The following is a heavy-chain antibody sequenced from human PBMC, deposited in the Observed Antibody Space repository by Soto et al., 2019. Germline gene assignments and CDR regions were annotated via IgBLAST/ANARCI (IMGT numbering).Heavy chain of an antibody. CDR2: IIPILGIA. V-gene: IGHV1-69*08. D-gene: IGHD3-10*01. Sequence: QVQLVQSGAEVKKPGSSVKVSCKASGGTFSSYTISWVRQAPGQGLEWMGRIIPILGIANYAQKFQGRVKIPADKSTSTAYMELSSLRSEDTAVYYCARDSAPSSWYFDLWGRGTLVTVSS. CDR3: ARDSAPSSWYFDL. J-gene: IGHJ2*01. CDR1: GGTFSSYT.